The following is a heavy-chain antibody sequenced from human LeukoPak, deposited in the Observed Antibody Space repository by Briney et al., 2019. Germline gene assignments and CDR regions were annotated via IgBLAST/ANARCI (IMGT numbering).Heavy chain of an antibody. Sequence: GGSLRLSCAASGFTFSSYAMSWVRQAPGKGLEWVPGISGSGDGTYYADSVKGRFTISRDNSKNTLYLQVNSLRAEDTATFYCAKFSGSPCSSTSCVHYMDVWGKGTTVTVS. CDR1: GFTFSSYA. V-gene: IGHV3-23*01. J-gene: IGHJ6*03. CDR2: ISGSGDGT. D-gene: IGHD2-2*01. CDR3: AKFSGSPCSSTSCVHYMDV.